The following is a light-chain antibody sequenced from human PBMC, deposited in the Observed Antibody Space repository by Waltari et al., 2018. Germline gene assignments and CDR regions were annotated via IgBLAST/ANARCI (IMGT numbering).Light chain of an antibody. J-gene: IGKJ2*01. CDR1: QRVSTTF. V-gene: IGKV3-20*01. CDR2: CAY. Sequence: EIVLTQSPGTLSLSPGERATLSCRTSQRVSTTFLSWYQQKPGQAPRLLIYCAYNRATGIPDRFSGSGSGTDFTLTISRLEPEDFAVFYCQQYDASPPMYTFGQGTKLEIK. CDR3: QQYDASPPMYT.